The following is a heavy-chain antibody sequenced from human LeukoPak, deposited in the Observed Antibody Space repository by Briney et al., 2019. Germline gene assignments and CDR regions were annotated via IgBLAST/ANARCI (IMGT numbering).Heavy chain of an antibody. CDR3: ARESGDFWSGYPDY. CDR1: GFTFSSYS. Sequence: GGSLRLSCAASGFTFSSYSMNWVRQAPGKGLEWVSSISSSSSYIYYADSVKGRFTISRDNAKNSLYLQMNSLRAEDTAVYYCARESGDFWSGYPDYWGQGTLVTVSS. J-gene: IGHJ4*02. D-gene: IGHD3-3*01. V-gene: IGHV3-21*01. CDR2: ISSSSSYI.